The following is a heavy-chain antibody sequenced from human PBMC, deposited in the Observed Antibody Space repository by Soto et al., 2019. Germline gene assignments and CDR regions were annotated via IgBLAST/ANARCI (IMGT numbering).Heavy chain of an antibody. CDR3: ARLSIVEAFDI. CDR2: IYYSGST. CDR1: GGSISSSSYY. J-gene: IGHJ3*02. D-gene: IGHD2-21*01. Sequence: QLQLQESGPGLVKPSETLSLTCTVSGGSISSSSYYWGWIRQPPGKGLEWIGSIYYSGSTYYNPSLKSRVTISVDTSKNQFSLKLSSVTAADTAVYYCARLSIVEAFDIWGQGTMVTVSS. V-gene: IGHV4-39*01.